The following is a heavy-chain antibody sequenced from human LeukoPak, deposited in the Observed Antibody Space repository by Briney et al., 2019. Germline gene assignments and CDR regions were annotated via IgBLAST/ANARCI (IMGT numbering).Heavy chain of an antibody. J-gene: IGHJ4*02. CDR2: IKDDGSEI. Sequence: AGGSLTLSRVGSGFTFSSYWMSWVRQAPGKGLEWVANIKDDGSEIYSVDSVKGRFTISRDNAKNSLYLQMSSLRAEDTAVYYCARARIDYWGQGALVTVSS. CDR3: ARARIDY. D-gene: IGHD1-14*01. CDR1: GFTFSSYW. V-gene: IGHV3-7*04.